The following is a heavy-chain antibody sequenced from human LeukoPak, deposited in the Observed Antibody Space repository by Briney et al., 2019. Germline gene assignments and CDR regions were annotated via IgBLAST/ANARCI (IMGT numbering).Heavy chain of an antibody. Sequence: GSLRLSCVGSTFPLNKYEMDWVRQATGKGLEWIEYINTAGSTIYYADSVKGRFTISRDNAEKSLYLQISSLRVEDTAVYYCARVSPFGFNAFDVWGQGTLVTVSS. CDR1: TFPLNKYE. CDR3: ARVSPFGFNAFDV. V-gene: IGHV3-48*03. J-gene: IGHJ3*01. D-gene: IGHD3-3*01. CDR2: INTAGSTI.